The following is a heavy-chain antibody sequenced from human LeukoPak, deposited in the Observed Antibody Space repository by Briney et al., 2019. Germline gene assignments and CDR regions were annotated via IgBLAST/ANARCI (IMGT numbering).Heavy chain of an antibody. CDR3: ARVGYQLPTFDAFDF. CDR1: GFTFNHYW. D-gene: IGHD2-2*01. Sequence: PGGSPRLSCAASGFTFNHYWLSWVRQAPGKGLEWVANIKQDGTEKYYVDSVKGRFTISKDNAKNSLYLQMNSLRAEDTAVYYCARVGYQLPTFDAFDFWGQGIMVTVSS. CDR2: IKQDGTEK. J-gene: IGHJ3*01. V-gene: IGHV3-7*03.